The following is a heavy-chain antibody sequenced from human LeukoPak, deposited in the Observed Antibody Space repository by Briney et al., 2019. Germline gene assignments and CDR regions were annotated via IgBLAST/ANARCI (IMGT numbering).Heavy chain of an antibody. CDR2: IYSAGST. Sequence: GGSLRLSCAASGFTVSDNYMSWVRQAPGKGLEWVSIIYSAGSTNHADSVKGRFTISRDNSKNTLYLQMSSLRAEDTAVYYCTLPLRDVFDIWGQGTMVTVSS. CDR3: TLPLRDVFDI. V-gene: IGHV3-53*01. J-gene: IGHJ3*02. CDR1: GFTVSDNY.